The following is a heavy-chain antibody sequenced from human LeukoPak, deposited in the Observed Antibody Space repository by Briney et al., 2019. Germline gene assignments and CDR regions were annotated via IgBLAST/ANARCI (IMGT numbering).Heavy chain of an antibody. D-gene: IGHD3-3*01. CDR1: GGSFSGYY. CDR2: INHSGST. CDR3: ARGWHDYDFWSGYYPFDY. J-gene: IGHJ4*02. V-gene: IGHV4-34*01. Sequence: SETLFLTCAVYGGSFSGYYWSWIRQPPGKGLEWIGEINHSGSTNYNPSLKSRVTISVDTSKNQFSLKLSSVTAADTAVYYCARGWHDYDFWSGYYPFDYWGQGTLVTVSS.